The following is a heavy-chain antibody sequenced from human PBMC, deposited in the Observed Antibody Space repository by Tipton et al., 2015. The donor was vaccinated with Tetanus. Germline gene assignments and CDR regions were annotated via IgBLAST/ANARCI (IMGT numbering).Heavy chain of an antibody. CDR1: GFTFSSYA. D-gene: IGHD2-8*01. V-gene: IGHV3-30-3*01. J-gene: IGHJ5*02. Sequence: SLRLSCAASGFTFSSYAMHWVRQAPGKGLEWVAVISYDGSNKYYADSVKGRFTISRDNSKNTLYLQMNSLRAEDTAVYYCARDAQIVLMVYAIAPGWFDPWGQGTLVTVSS. CDR2: ISYDGSNK. CDR3: ARDAQIVLMVYAIAPGWFDP.